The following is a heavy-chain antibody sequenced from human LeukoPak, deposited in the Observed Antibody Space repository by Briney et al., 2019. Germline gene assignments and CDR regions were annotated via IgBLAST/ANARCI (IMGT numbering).Heavy chain of an antibody. CDR2: MNPSGRT. D-gene: IGHD3-22*01. CDR3: ARGRQDVTMIVVVMTAVSYYLDV. V-gene: IGHV4-34*01. Sequence: SETLSLTCAVYGGSFSGYYWTWIRQPPEKGLEWIGEMNPSGRTNYNPSLKSLGTISVHTSKNQFSLELSSVTAADTAVYYWARGRQDVTMIVVVMTAVSYYLDVWGKGTTVTVS. CDR1: GGSFSGYY. J-gene: IGHJ6*03.